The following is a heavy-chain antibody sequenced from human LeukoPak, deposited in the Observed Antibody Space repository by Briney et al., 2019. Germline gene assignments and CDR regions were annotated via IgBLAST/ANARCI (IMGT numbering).Heavy chain of an antibody. Sequence: GGSLRLSCAASGFTFSSYGMHWVRQAPGKWLEWVANIKQDGSEKDYVDSVKGRFTISRDNAKNSLYLQMNSLRAEDTAVYYCATFWGGSYWGQGTLVTVSS. CDR2: IKQDGSEK. J-gene: IGHJ4*02. CDR3: ATFWGGSY. V-gene: IGHV3-7*01. CDR1: GFTFSSYG. D-gene: IGHD3-16*01.